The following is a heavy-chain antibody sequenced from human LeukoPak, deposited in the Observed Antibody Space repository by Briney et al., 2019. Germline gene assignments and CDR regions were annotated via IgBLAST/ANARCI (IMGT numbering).Heavy chain of an antibody. J-gene: IGHJ4*02. Sequence: GASVKVSCKASGGTFSSYAISWVRQAPGQGLEWMGWMNPNSGNTGYAQKFQGRVTITRNTSISTAYMELSSLRSEDTAVYYCARGGFGVVTPEYWGQGTLVTVSS. CDR1: GGTFSSYA. CDR2: MNPNSGNT. D-gene: IGHD3-3*01. V-gene: IGHV1-8*03. CDR3: ARGGFGVVTPEY.